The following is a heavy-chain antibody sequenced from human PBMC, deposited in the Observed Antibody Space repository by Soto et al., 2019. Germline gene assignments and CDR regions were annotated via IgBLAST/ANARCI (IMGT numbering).Heavy chain of an antibody. D-gene: IGHD2-15*01. CDR1: GFTVSSNY. J-gene: IGHJ4*02. CDR2: IYSDGTT. CDR3: ARDSCSGGSCYWTFDY. V-gene: IGHV3-53*04. Sequence: EEQVVEAGGGLVQPGGSLRLSCAASGFTVSSNYMSWVRQAPGKGLEWVSVIYSDGTTYYADSVKGRFTISRHNSKNTLYLQMNSLRAEDTAVYYCARDSCSGGSCYWTFDYWGQGTLVTVSS.